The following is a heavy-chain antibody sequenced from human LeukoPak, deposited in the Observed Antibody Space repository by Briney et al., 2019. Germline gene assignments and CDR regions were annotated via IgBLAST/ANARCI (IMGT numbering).Heavy chain of an antibody. CDR3: ASGQPYYDFWSGKGGFDY. CDR2: IYYSGST. J-gene: IGHJ4*02. D-gene: IGHD3-3*01. V-gene: IGHV4-30-4*08. CDR1: GGSISSCDYY. Sequence: SETLSLACTVSGGSISSCDYYWSWIRQPPGKGLEWIGYIYYSGSTYYNPSLKSRVIISLDTSKNQFSLKLSSVTAADTAVYYCASGQPYYDFWSGKGGFDYWGQGTLVTVSS.